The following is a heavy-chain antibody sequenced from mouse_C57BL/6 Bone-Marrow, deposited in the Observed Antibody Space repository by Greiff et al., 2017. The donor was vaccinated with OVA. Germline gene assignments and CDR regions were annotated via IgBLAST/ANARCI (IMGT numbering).Heavy chain of an antibody. Sequence: EVNVVESGGGLVQPGGSLKLSCAASGFTFSDYGMAWVRQAPRKGPEWVAFISNLAYSIYYADNVTGRFTISRENAKNTLYLEMSSLRSEDTAMYYCARRGITTVVAYWYFDVWGTGTTVTVSS. CDR1: GFTFSDYG. V-gene: IGHV5-15*01. CDR2: ISNLAYSI. CDR3: ARRGITTVVAYWYFDV. D-gene: IGHD1-1*01. J-gene: IGHJ1*03.